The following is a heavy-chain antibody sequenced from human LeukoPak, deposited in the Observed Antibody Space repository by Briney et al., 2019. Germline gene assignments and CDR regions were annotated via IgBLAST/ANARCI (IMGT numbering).Heavy chain of an antibody. CDR3: ARVGRGSTSYNNWFDP. CDR1: GYTFTGYY. J-gene: IGHJ5*02. V-gene: IGHV1-2*02. D-gene: IGHD2-2*01. Sequence: GASVKVSCKASGYTFTGYYMHWVRQAPGQGLEWMGWINPNSGGTNYAQKFQGRVTMTRDTSISTAYMELSRLRSDDTAVYYCARVGRGSTSYNNWFDPWGQGTLVTVSS. CDR2: INPNSGGT.